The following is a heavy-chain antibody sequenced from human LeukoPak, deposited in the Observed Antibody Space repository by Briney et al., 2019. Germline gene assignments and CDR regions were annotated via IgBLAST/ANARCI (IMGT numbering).Heavy chain of an antibody. CDR2: IIPMFGST. Sequence: SVKVSCKASGGSFTNCPFHWVRQAPGQGLEWRGGIIPMFGSTDYAQKFQGRLTITSDESTTTAYLELSSLRSEDTAVYYCARGDSVPLGGGNLLRVLYFNDWGQGTLVAVSS. CDR1: GGSFTNCP. V-gene: IGHV1-69*13. J-gene: IGHJ1*01. CDR3: ARGDSVPLGGGNLLRVLYFND. D-gene: IGHD4-23*01.